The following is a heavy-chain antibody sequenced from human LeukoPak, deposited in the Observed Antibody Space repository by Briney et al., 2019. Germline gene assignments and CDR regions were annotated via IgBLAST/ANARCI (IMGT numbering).Heavy chain of an antibody. J-gene: IGHJ6*03. V-gene: IGHV3-30*02. CDR3: AKPGSSTSYGYYYYYYMDV. D-gene: IGHD2-2*01. CDR1: GFTFSSCG. Sequence: GGSLRLSCAASGFTFSSCGMHWVRQAPGKGLEWVAFIRYDGSNKYYADSVKGRFTISRDNSKNTLYLQMNSLRAEDTAVYYCAKPGSSTSYGYYYYYYMDVWGKGTTVTVSS. CDR2: IRYDGSNK.